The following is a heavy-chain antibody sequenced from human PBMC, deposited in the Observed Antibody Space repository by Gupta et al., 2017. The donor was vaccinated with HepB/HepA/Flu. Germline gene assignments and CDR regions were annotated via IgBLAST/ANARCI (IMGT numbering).Heavy chain of an antibody. D-gene: IGHD1-26*01. CDR3: AREVWGASLYYCMDV. J-gene: IGHJ6*03. CDR1: GGSFNNHY. Sequence: QVQLQESVPGLVKPSETLSLTCTVTGGSFNNHYWSWIRQPAGKGLEWIGRIYSRGSTHYDPSLKSRVTMSIDTSKNLISLKLSSVTAADTAVYYCAREVWGASLYYCMDVWGKGTTVTVSS. V-gene: IGHV4-4*07. CDR2: IYSRGST.